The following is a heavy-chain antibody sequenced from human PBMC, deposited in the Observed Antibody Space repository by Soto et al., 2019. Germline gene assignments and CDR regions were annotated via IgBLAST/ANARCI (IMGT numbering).Heavy chain of an antibody. CDR3: ARPGEQLLLNGWFDP. CDR2: ISYDGSNK. Sequence: SLRLSCAASGFTFSSYAMHWVRQAPGKGLEWVAVISYDGSNKYYADSVKGRFTISRDNSKNTLYLQMNSLRAEDTAVYYCARPGEQLLLNGWFDPWGQGTLVTVSS. CDR1: GFTFSSYA. J-gene: IGHJ5*02. V-gene: IGHV3-30-3*01. D-gene: IGHD2-2*01.